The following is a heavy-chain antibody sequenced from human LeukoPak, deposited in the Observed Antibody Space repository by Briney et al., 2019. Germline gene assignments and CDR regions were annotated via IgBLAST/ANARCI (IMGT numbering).Heavy chain of an antibody. CDR1: GGTFSSYA. V-gene: IGHV1-69*04. Sequence: SVKVSCKASGGTFSSYAISWVRQAPGQGLEWMGRIIPILGIANYAQKFQGRVTITADKSTSTAYMELSSLRSEDTAVYYCARERGDVTGYFDYWGQGTLVTVSS. D-gene: IGHD3-16*01. CDR3: ARERGDVTGYFDY. CDR2: IIPILGIA. J-gene: IGHJ4*02.